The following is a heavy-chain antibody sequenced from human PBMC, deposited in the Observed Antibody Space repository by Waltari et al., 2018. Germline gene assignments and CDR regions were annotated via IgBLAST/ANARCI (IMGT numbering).Heavy chain of an antibody. V-gene: IGHV4-31*03. CDR3: ARDRYGDYEDYYYMDV. Sequence: QVQLQESGPGLVKPSQTLSLTCTVSGGSISSGGYYWSWIRQHPGKGLEGIGYIYYSGSTYYNPSLKSRVTISVDTSKNQFSLKLSSVTAADTAVYYCARDRYGDYEDYYYMDVWGKGTTVTVSS. J-gene: IGHJ6*03. D-gene: IGHD4-17*01. CDR1: GGSISSGGYY. CDR2: IYYSGST.